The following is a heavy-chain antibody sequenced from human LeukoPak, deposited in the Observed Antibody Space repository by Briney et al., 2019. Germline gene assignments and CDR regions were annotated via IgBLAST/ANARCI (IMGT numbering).Heavy chain of an antibody. CDR2: ISGSGGST. CDR1: GFTFKNYA. V-gene: IGHV3-23*01. D-gene: IGHD4-17*01. J-gene: IGHJ4*02. CDR3: AKGPYGDYGLVLGY. Sequence: GGSLRLSCAASGFTFKNYAMNWVRQAPGEGLEWVSAISGSGGSTYYADSVKGRFTISRDNSKNTLYLQMNSLRAEDTAVYYCAKGPYGDYGLVLGYWGQGTLVTVSS.